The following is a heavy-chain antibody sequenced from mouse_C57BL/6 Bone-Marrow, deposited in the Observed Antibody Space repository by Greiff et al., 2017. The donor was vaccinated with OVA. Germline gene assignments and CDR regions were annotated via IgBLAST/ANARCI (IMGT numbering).Heavy chain of an antibody. J-gene: IGHJ1*03. CDR1: GYTFTDYE. Sequence: VQLQQSGAELVRPGASVTLSCKASGYTFTDYEMHWVKQTPVHGLEWIGAIDPETGGTAYNQKFKGKAILTADKSSSTAYMELRSLTSEDSAVYYCTKARNYYGSSYVYFDVWGTGTTVTVSS. V-gene: IGHV1-15*01. CDR3: TKARNYYGSSYVYFDV. D-gene: IGHD1-1*01. CDR2: IDPETGGT.